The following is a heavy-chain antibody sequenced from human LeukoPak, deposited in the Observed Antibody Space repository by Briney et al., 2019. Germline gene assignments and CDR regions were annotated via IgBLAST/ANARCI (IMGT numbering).Heavy chain of an antibody. Sequence: GGSLRLSCAASGFTFRSYSMNWVRQAPGKGLEWVSYISSSSTTIFYADSVKGRFTISRDNAKNSLYLQMNSLRAEDTAVYYCARAPVYYDETRGYLKISNWYFDLWGRGTLVTVSS. V-gene: IGHV3-48*01. CDR3: ARAPVYYDETRGYLKISNWYFDL. CDR2: ISSSSTTI. D-gene: IGHD3-22*01. J-gene: IGHJ2*01. CDR1: GFTFRSYS.